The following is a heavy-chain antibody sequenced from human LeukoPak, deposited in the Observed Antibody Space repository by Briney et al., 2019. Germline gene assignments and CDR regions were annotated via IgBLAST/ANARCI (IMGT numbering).Heavy chain of an antibody. CDR3: ARRWSMTVTTRVYNWFDP. J-gene: IGHJ5*02. CDR2: IYHSGST. D-gene: IGHD4-17*01. V-gene: IGHV4-38-2*02. Sequence: KTSETLSLTCTVSGYSISSGYYWGWIRQPPGKGLEWIGSIYHSGSTNYNPSLKSRVTISVDTSKNQFSLKLSSVTAADTAVYYCARRWSMTVTTRVYNWFDPWGQGTLVTVSS. CDR1: GYSISSGYY.